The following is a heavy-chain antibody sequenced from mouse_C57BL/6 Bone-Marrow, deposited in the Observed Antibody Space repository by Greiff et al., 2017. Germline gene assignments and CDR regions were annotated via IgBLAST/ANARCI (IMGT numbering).Heavy chain of an antibody. CDR2: FHPYNDDT. D-gene: IGHD2-5*01. Sequence: VQLQESGAELVKPGASVKMSCKASGYTFTTYPIEWMKQNHGKSLEWIGNFHPYNDDTKYNEKFKGKATLTVEKSSSTVYLELSRLTSDDSAVYYCARTSYYSNYDYYAMDYWGQGTSVTVSS. J-gene: IGHJ4*01. V-gene: IGHV1-47*01. CDR1: GYTFTTYP. CDR3: ARTSYYSNYDYYAMDY.